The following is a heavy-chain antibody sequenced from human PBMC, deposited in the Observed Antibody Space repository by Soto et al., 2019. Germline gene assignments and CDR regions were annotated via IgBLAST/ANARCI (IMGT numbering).Heavy chain of an antibody. J-gene: IGHJ3*02. CDR2: IYYSGST. CDR1: VGSISIYY. D-gene: IGHD3-22*01. CDR3: AREGYYYDSSGQSSGAFDI. Sequence: PSETLSVTCTFSVGSISIYYWSWIRQPPGKGLEWIGYIYYSGSTNYNPSLKSRVAISVDTSKNQFSLKLSSVTAADTAVYYCAREGYYYDSSGQSSGAFDIWGQGTMVTVSS. V-gene: IGHV4-59*01.